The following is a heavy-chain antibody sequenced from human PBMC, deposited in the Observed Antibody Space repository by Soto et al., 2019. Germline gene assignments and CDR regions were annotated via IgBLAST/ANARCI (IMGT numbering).Heavy chain of an antibody. Sequence: SETLSLTCAVSGGCISSGGYSWSWIRQPPGKGLEWIGYIYHSGSTYYNPSLKSRVTISVDRSKNQFSLKLSSVTAADTAVYYCARDRGYGDYPFYYGMDVWGQGTTVTVSS. CDR2: IYHSGST. V-gene: IGHV4-30-2*01. D-gene: IGHD4-17*01. J-gene: IGHJ6*02. CDR1: GGCISSGGYS. CDR3: ARDRGYGDYPFYYGMDV.